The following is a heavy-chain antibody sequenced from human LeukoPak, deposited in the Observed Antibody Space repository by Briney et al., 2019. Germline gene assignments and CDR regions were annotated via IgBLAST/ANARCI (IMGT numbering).Heavy chain of an antibody. Sequence: ASVKVSCKASGYTFTGYYMHWVRQAPGQGLGWMGWINPNSGGTNYAQKFQGRVTMTRDTSISTAYMELSRLRSDDTAVYYCAVWFGELYGMDVWGQGTTVTVSS. CDR1: GYTFTGYY. J-gene: IGHJ6*02. CDR3: AVWFGELYGMDV. CDR2: INPNSGGT. D-gene: IGHD3-10*01. V-gene: IGHV1-2*02.